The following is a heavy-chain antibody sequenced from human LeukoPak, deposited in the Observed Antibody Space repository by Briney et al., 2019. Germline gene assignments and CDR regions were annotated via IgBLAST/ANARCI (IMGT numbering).Heavy chain of an antibody. J-gene: IGHJ4*02. V-gene: IGHV1-2*02. D-gene: IGHD3-3*01. Sequence: ASVKVSCKASGYTFTGYYMHWVRQAPGQGLEWMGWINPNSGGTNYAQKFQGRVTMTRDTSISTAYMELSRLRSDDTAVYYCAGVGFWSGYYLDYWGQGTLVTVSS. CDR1: GYTFTGYY. CDR3: AGVGFWSGYYLDY. CDR2: INPNSGGT.